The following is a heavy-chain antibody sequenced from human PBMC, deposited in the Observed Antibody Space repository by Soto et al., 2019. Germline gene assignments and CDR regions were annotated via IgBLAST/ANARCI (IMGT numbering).Heavy chain of an antibody. CDR2: ITVYNDNT. Sequence: QAQLVQSGAEVKKPGDSVKVSCKASGYTLSNYGISWVRQAPGQGLEWMGWITVYNDNTHYAEKFQGRVTMTTAKSTHTAYMELWTLSSDDTAAYDCARALRYGSFWYLGLWGRGTLLTV. CDR1: GYTLSNYG. D-gene: IGHD3-10*01. CDR3: ARALRYGSFWYLGL. V-gene: IGHV1-18*01. J-gene: IGHJ2*01.